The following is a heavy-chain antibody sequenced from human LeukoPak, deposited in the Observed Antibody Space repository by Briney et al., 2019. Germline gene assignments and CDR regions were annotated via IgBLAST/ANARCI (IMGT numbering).Heavy chain of an antibody. CDR2: IKQDGSEK. V-gene: IGHV3-7*01. Sequence: PGGSLRLSCAASGFTFSSYWMSWVRQAPGKGLEWVANIKQDGSEKYYVDSVKGRFTISRDNAKNSLYLQMNSLRAEDTAVYYCARPGYGSGSYTSYYYMDVWGKGTTVTVSS. CDR3: ARPGYGSGSYTSYYYMDV. D-gene: IGHD3-10*01. J-gene: IGHJ6*03. CDR1: GFTFSSYW.